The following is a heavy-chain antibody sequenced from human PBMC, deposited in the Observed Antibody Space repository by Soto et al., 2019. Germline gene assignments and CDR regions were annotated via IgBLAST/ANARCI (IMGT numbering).Heavy chain of an antibody. V-gene: IGHV2-5*02. CDR3: AHRRPYSNSREYFLDY. CDR2: IYWDDDK. D-gene: IGHD6-6*01. Sequence: QITLKESGPTLVKPTQTLTLTCTFSGFSLSTSGVDVGWIRQPPGKALEWLALIYWDDDKRYSPSLKSRLTLPKDPSKNQVVLTMPNMDPLDTATYYWAHRRPYSNSREYFLDYWGQGTLVPVSS. J-gene: IGHJ4*02. CDR1: GFSLSTSGVD.